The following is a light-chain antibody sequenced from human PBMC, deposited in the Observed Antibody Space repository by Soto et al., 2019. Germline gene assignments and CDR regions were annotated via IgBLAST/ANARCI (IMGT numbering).Light chain of an antibody. J-gene: IGKJ4*01. V-gene: IGKV1-5*01. CDR2: DAS. CDR1: QSISSW. CDR3: QQYNSYPSLT. Sequence: DIQMTQSPSTLSASVGDRVTITCRASQSISSWLAWYQQKPGKAPKLLIYDASSLESRVPSRFSGSGSGTEFTLTISSLQPDDFATYYCQQYNSYPSLTFGGGTKVDIK.